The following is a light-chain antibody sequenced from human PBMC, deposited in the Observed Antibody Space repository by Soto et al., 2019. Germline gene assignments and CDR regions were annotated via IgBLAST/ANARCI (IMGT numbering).Light chain of an antibody. Sequence: LTQPPSASGSPGQSVTISCTGTSSDVGAYNYVSWYQQHAGKAPKLVIYEVTKRPSGVPDRFSGSKSANTASLTVSGLQAEDEADYYCSSFASSNTWVFGGGTKLTVL. CDR2: EVT. J-gene: IGLJ3*02. CDR3: SSFASSNTWV. CDR1: SSDVGAYNY. V-gene: IGLV2-8*01.